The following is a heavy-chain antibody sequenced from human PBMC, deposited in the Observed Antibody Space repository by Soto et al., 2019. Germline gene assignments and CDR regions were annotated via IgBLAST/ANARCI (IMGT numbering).Heavy chain of an antibody. D-gene: IGHD3-10*01. Sequence: PGGSLRLSCAASGFTFSSYSMNWVRQAPGKGLEWVSSISSSSSYIYCADSVKGRFTISRDNAKNSLYLQMNSLRAEDTAVYYCARGGPITMVRGVTPPLDYYGMDVWGQGTTVTVSS. CDR2: ISSSSSYI. CDR3: ARGGPITMVRGVTPPLDYYGMDV. V-gene: IGHV3-21*01. J-gene: IGHJ6*02. CDR1: GFTFSSYS.